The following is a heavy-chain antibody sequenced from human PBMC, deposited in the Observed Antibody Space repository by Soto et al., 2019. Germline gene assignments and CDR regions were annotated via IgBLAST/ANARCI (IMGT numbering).Heavy chain of an antibody. J-gene: IGHJ4*02. Sequence: QVQLVQSGAEVKKPVSSVKVSCKASGGTFSSYAISWVRQAPGQGLEWMGGIIPIFGTANYAQKFQGRVTNAADESPSTAYMELSRLRSEDTAVYYCARDQVFLDFWGQGTLVTVSS. V-gene: IGHV1-69*01. CDR1: GGTFSSYA. D-gene: IGHD2-8*01. CDR2: IIPIFGTA. CDR3: ARDQVFLDF.